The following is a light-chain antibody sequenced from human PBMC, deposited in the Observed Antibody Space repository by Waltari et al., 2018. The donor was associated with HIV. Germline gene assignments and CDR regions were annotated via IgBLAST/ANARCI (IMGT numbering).Light chain of an antibody. J-gene: IGKJ4*01. Sequence: DILMTQSPDSLAVSLGERATINRKARQTLLYSSNNKNYLAWYQHKPGQPPKLLIYWASTRQSGVPDRFSGSGSGTNFNLTINKLQAEDVATYYCQQYYRTPLTFGGGTKVGL. CDR1: QTLLYSSNNKNY. V-gene: IGKV4-1*01. CDR2: WAS. CDR3: QQYYRTPLT.